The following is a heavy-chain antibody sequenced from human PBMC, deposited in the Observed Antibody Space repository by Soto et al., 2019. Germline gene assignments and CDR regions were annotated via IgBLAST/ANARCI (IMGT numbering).Heavy chain of an antibody. CDR2: INPSGGST. D-gene: IGHD2-15*01. Sequence: QVQLVQSGAEVKKPGASVKVSCKASGYTFTSYFMHWVRQAPGQGLEWMGIINPSGGSTSYAQKFRGRHTVPRATSTSTGYMELRSPRSEDTAVYYCARQYCSGGSCYTLDYWGQGTLVTVSS. J-gene: IGHJ4*02. CDR1: GYTFTSYF. V-gene: IGHV1-46*01. CDR3: ARQYCSGGSCYTLDY.